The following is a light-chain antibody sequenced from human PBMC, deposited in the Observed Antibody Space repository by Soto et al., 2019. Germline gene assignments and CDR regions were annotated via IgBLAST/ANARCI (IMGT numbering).Light chain of an antibody. CDR3: QQYNSWPPIT. J-gene: IGKJ5*01. V-gene: IGKV3-15*01. CDR2: DAS. CDR1: ESVSRN. Sequence: EVVMTQSPATLSVSPWERATLSWRASESVSRNLAWYQQKPGQAPRLLRYDASTGATGIPDRFSGGGSGTEFTLTISSLQSEDFVVYYCQQYNSWPPITFGQGTRLEIK.